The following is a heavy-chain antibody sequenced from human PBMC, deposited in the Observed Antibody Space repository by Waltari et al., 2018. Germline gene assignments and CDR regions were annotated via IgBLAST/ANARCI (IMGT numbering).Heavy chain of an antibody. V-gene: IGHV1-69*06. D-gene: IGHD6-19*01. CDR1: GGTFSSYA. J-gene: IGHJ6*02. Sequence: QVQLVQSGAEVKKPGSSVKVSCKASGGTFSSYAISWVRQTPGQGLEWMGGIIPIFGTANYAQKFQGRVTMTRDTSISTAYMELSRLRSDDTAVYYCARDQGSGNYYYGMDVWGQGTTVTVSS. CDR2: IIPIFGTA. CDR3: ARDQGSGNYYYGMDV.